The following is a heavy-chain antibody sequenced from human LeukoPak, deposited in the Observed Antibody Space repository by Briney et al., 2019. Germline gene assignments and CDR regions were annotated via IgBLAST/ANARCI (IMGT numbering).Heavy chain of an antibody. CDR2: INVYNGHT. V-gene: IGHV1-18*01. CDR3: VRDSDHAPDY. CDR1: GYIFTNYG. Sequence: ASVRVSCKTSGYIFTNYGVSWVRQAPGQGLEWMGWINVYNGHTIYAQEFQGRVTLTTDTSTSTAHMDLRSLRSDDTAVYYCVRDSDHAPDYWGQGTLVTVSS. J-gene: IGHJ4*02. D-gene: IGHD3-10*01.